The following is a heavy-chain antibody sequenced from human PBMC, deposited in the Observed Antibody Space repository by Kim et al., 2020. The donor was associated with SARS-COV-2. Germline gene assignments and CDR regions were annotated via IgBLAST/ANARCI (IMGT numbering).Heavy chain of an antibody. CDR1: GGSFSGYY. J-gene: IGHJ4*02. D-gene: IGHD3-10*02. CDR3: ARGLFEGGHY. CDR2: INHSGST. V-gene: IGHV4-34*01. Sequence: SETLSLTCAVYGGSFSGYYWSWIRQPPGKGLEWIGEINHSGSTNYNPSLKSRVTISVDTSKNQFSLKLSSVTAADTAVYYCARGLFEGGHYWGQGTLVTVSS.